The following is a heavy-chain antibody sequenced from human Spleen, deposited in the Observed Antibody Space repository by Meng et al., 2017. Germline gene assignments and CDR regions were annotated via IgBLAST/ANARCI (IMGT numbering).Heavy chain of an antibody. CDR1: GGSISSSSYY. D-gene: IGHD3-10*01. CDR3: ARVQDDGFGRREAFDI. J-gene: IGHJ3*02. V-gene: IGHV4-39*07. CDR2: IYYSGST. Sequence: SETLSLTCTVSGGSISSSSYYWGWIRQPPGKGLEWIGIIYYSGSTYYNPSLKSRVTISVDTSKNQFSLKLSSVTAADTAVYYCARVQDDGFGRREAFDIWGQGTMVTVSS.